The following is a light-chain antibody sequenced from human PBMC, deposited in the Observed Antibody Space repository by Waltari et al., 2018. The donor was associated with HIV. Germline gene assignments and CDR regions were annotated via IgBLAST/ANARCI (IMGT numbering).Light chain of an antibody. CDR1: ALPKQY. V-gene: IGLV3-25*03. CDR2: KDR. Sequence: SYELTQPPSVSVSPGQTARITCSGDALPKQYTFWYQQKPGQAPVLVIYKDRKRPSGIPERFYASTSGTTDTLTIIGVQAEDGADYYCQSADNSGWWMFGGGTKLTGL. CDR3: QSADNSGWWM. J-gene: IGLJ3*02.